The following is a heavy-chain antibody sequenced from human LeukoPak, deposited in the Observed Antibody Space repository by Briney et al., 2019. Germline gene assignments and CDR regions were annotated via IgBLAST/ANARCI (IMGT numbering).Heavy chain of an antibody. CDR3: ARDREQQLVSPPGAFDI. CDR2: INHSGST. J-gene: IGHJ3*02. Sequence: SETLSLTCAVYGGSLSGSYWSWVRQPPGKGQEWIGEINHSGSTNYNPSLRSRVTISVDTSKNQFSLKLSSVTAADTAVYYCARDREQQLVSPPGAFDIWGQGTMVTVSS. CDR1: GGSLSGSY. D-gene: IGHD6-13*01. V-gene: IGHV4-34*01.